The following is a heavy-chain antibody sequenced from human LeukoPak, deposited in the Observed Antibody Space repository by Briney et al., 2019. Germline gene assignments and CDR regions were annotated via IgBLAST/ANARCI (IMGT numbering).Heavy chain of an antibody. J-gene: IGHJ5*02. CDR2: ISSSSSTI. Sequence: GGSLRLSCAASGFTFSTYSMNWVRQAPGKGLEWVSYISSSSSTIYYADSVKGRFTISRDNSKNTLYLQMNSLRAEDTAVYYCARVYYGSGSYYNVHDNWFDPWGQGTLVTVSS. D-gene: IGHD3-10*01. CDR1: GFTFSTYS. V-gene: IGHV3-48*01. CDR3: ARVYYGSGSYYNVHDNWFDP.